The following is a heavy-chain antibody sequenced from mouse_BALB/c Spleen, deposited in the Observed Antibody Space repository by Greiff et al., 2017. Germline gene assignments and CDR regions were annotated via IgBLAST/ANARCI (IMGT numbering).Heavy chain of an antibody. J-gene: IGHJ1*01. V-gene: IGHV1S22*01. CDR1: GYTFTSYW. Sequence: LQQPGSELVRPGASVKLSCKASGYTFTSYWLHWVKQRPGQGLEWIGNIYPGSGSTNYDEKFKSKATLTVDTSSSTAYMQLSSLTSEDSAVYYCTLGGYWYFDVWGAGTAVTVSS. CDR3: TLGGYWYFDV. CDR2: IYPGSGST.